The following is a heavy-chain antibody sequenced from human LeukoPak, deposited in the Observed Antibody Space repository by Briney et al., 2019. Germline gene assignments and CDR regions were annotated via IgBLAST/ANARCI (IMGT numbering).Heavy chain of an antibody. CDR2: IHYSGNT. CDR3: ARLGAGPTYYDFWSGYSSFYFDY. J-gene: IGHJ4*02. D-gene: IGHD3-3*01. V-gene: IGHV4-34*01. CDR1: GGSFSGYY. Sequence: SETLSLTCAVYGGSFSGYYWGWIRQPPGKGLEWIGGIHYSGNTYYNPSLKSRVTISVDTSKNQFSLKLSSVTAADTAVYYCARLGAGPTYYDFWSGYSSFYFDYWGQGTLVTVSS.